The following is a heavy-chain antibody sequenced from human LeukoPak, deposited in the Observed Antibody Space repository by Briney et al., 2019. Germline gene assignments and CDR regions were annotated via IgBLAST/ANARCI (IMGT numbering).Heavy chain of an antibody. CDR3: ARASSGGSLLDY. Sequence: PSETLSLTCTVSGGSISSSSHYWGWIRQPPGKGLEWIGSMYYSGSTYYNPSLKSRVSISVDTSKNQFSPKLSSVTAADTAVYYCARASSGGSLLDYWGQGTLVTVSS. CDR1: GGSISSSSHY. J-gene: IGHJ4*02. V-gene: IGHV4-39*01. CDR2: MYYSGST. D-gene: IGHD2-15*01.